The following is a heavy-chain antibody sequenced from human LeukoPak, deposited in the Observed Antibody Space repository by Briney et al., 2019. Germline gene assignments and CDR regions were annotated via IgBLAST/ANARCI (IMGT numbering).Heavy chain of an antibody. CDR2: IYYSGST. J-gene: IGHJ5*02. CDR1: GGSISSYY. V-gene: IGHV4-59*01. CDR3: ARDNGSSEWDWFDP. D-gene: IGHD6-13*01. Sequence: PSETLSLTCTVSGGSISSYYWSWIRQPPGKGLEWIGYIYYSGSTNYNPSLKSRVTISVDTSKNQFSLKLSSVTAADTAVYYCARDNGSSEWDWFDPWGQGTMLTVSS.